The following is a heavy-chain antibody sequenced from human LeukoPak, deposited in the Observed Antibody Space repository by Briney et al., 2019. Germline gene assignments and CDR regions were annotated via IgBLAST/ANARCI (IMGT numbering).Heavy chain of an antibody. CDR3: ARDPPRIVVVVAATNYYGMDV. J-gene: IGHJ6*02. D-gene: IGHD2-15*01. V-gene: IGHV1-18*01. CDR1: GGTFSSYA. CDR2: ISAYNGNT. Sequence: ASVKVSCKASGGTFSSYAISWVRQAPGQGLEWMGWISAYNGNTNYAQKLQGRVTMTTDTSTSTAYMELRSLRSDDTAVYYCARDPPRIVVVVAATNYYGMDVWGQGTTVTVSS.